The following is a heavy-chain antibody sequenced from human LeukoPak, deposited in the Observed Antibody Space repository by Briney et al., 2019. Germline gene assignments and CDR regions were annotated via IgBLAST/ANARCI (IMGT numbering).Heavy chain of an antibody. CDR1: GFTFGDYA. J-gene: IGHJ4*02. D-gene: IGHD6-13*01. V-gene: IGHV3-49*03. Sequence: GGSLRLSCTASGFTFGDYAMSWFRQAPGKGLEWVGFIRSKAYGGTTEYAASVKGRFTISRDDSKSIAYLQMNSLKTEDTAVYYCTRARKYSSSWGPYDYWGQGTLVTVSS. CDR2: IRSKAYGGTT. CDR3: TRARKYSSSWGPYDY.